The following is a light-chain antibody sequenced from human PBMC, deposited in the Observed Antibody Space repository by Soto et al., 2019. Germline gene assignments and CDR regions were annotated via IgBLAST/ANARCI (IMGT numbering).Light chain of an antibody. CDR3: QQYGSSPWT. V-gene: IGKV3-20*01. CDR1: QSVSSSY. J-gene: IGKJ1*01. Sequence: EIVLTQSPGTLSLSPGERATLSCRASQSVSSSYLAWYQQKPGQAPRLLIYGASSGATGNPDRFSGSGSGTDFTLTISRLEPEDFAVYYCQQYGSSPWTFGQGTKVDIK. CDR2: GAS.